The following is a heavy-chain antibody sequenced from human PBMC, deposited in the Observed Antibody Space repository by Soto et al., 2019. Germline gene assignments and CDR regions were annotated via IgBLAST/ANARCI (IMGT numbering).Heavy chain of an antibody. CDR2: IYSNGNT. CDR1: GGSLSSYS. V-gene: IGHV4-59*01. CDR3: ARSIRGYSYAYGVNWFDP. J-gene: IGHJ5*02. Sequence: SETLSLTCTVSGGSLSSYSWTWIRQPPGKGLEWIGYIYSNGNTNYNPSLKSRVTISVDTSKNQFSLKLSSVTAADTAVYYCARSIRGYSYAYGVNWFDPWGQGTLVTVSS. D-gene: IGHD5-18*01.